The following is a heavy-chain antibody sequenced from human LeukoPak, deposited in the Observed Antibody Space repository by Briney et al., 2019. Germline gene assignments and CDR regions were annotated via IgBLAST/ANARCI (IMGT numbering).Heavy chain of an antibody. CDR3: VKDGHGMDV. V-gene: IGHV4-4*07. Sequence: PSETLSLTCSVSGGSISSYYWSWMRQPAGKGLQWIGRIYTSGTTNYNPSLKSRVTMSVATSKNQMSLKLTSVTAADSAVYYCVKDGHGMDVWGQGTTVTVSS. CDR2: IYTSGTT. CDR1: GGSISSYY. J-gene: IGHJ6*02.